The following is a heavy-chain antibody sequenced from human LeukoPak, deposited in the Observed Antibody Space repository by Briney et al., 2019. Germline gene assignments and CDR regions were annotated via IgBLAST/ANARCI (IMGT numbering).Heavy chain of an antibody. Sequence: SETLSLTCAVSGGSISSGGYSWSWIRQPPGKGPEWIGYIYHSGSTYYNPSLKSRVTISVDRSKNQFSLKLSSVTAADTAVYYCARVFDIWGQGTMVTVSS. CDR3: ARVFDI. J-gene: IGHJ3*02. V-gene: IGHV4-30-2*01. CDR2: IYHSGST. CDR1: GGSISSGGYS.